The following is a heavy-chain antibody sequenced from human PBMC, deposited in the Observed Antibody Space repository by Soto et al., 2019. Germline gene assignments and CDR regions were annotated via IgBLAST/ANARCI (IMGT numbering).Heavy chain of an antibody. CDR2: ISYDGSNK. CDR1: GFTFSSYG. J-gene: IGHJ4*02. D-gene: IGHD4-17*01. CDR3: TKDKSTVATLVES. V-gene: IGHV3-30*18. Sequence: GGSLRLSCAASGFTFSSYGMHWVRQAPGKGLEWVAVISYDGSNKYYADSVKGRFTISRDNAKNSLYLQMEGLRVEDTAVYYCTKDKSTVATLVESWGQGILVTVSS.